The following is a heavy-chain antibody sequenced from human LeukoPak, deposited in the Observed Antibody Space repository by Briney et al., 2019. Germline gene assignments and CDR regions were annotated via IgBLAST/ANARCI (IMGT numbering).Heavy chain of an antibody. CDR2: IVGSGGST. Sequence: PGGSLRLSCAASGFTFSSHGMTWVRQAPGKGLEWVADIVGSGGSTYYADSVKGRFTISRDNSKNTLYLQMNSLRAEDTAVYYCAKEGTVTTGIFDYWGQGTLVTVSS. CDR3: AKEGTVTTGIFDY. D-gene: IGHD4-11*01. V-gene: IGHV3-23*01. CDR1: GFTFSSHG. J-gene: IGHJ4*02.